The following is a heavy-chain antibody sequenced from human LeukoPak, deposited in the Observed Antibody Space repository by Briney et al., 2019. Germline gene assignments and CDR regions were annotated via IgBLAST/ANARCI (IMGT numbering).Heavy chain of an antibody. V-gene: IGHV4-59*01. J-gene: IGHJ4*02. D-gene: IGHD4-17*01. CDR2: IYYSGST. CDR1: GGSISSYY. Sequence: TPSETLSLTCTVSGGSISSYYWSWIRQPPGKGLEWIGYIYYSGSTNYNPSLKSRVTISVDTSKNQFSLKLSSVTAVDTAVYYCARDPYGDYVFDYWGQGTLVTVSS. CDR3: ARDPYGDYVFDY.